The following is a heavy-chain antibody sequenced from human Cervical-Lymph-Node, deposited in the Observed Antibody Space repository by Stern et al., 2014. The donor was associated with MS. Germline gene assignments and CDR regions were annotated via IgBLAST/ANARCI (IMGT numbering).Heavy chain of an antibody. CDR2: INPGDSDT. V-gene: IGHV5-51*01. D-gene: IGHD6-6*01. CDR1: GYSFTNYW. Sequence: VQLVESGVEVKKPGESLKISCKGSGYSFTNYWIGWVRQMPGKGLEGMGIINPGDSDTRSSPSFQGQVTVSADKSTNTAYLQWSSLKTSDTAMYYCARHYSGSSSADYWGQGTLVTVSS. CDR3: ARHYSGSSSADY. J-gene: IGHJ4*02.